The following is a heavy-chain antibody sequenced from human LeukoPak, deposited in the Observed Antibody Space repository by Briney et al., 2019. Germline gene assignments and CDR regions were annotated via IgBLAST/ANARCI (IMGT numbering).Heavy chain of an antibody. CDR3: ARAVYYDFWSGYAYYFDY. V-gene: IGHV3-7*01. Sequence: PGGSLRLSCAASGFTFSNYWMSWVRQAPGKGLEWVANIKQDGSEKYYVDSVKGRFTISRDNAKNSLYLQMNSLRAEDTAVYYCARAVYYDFWSGYAYYFDYWGQGTLVTVSS. CDR1: GFTFSNYW. J-gene: IGHJ4*02. D-gene: IGHD3-3*01. CDR2: IKQDGSEK.